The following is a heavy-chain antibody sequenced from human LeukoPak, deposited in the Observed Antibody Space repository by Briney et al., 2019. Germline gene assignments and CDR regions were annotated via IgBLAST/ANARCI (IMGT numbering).Heavy chain of an antibody. Sequence: GGSLRLSCAASGFTFGSYAMTWVRQAPGKGLEWVSGISGSGVTTYYADSVKGRFTISRDNSKNTMYLQMNSLRAEVTAVYYCAKEKQRNSDYWGQGTLVTVSS. D-gene: IGHD6-13*01. V-gene: IGHV3-23*01. CDR2: ISGSGVTT. CDR3: AKEKQRNSDY. CDR1: GFTFGSYA. J-gene: IGHJ4*02.